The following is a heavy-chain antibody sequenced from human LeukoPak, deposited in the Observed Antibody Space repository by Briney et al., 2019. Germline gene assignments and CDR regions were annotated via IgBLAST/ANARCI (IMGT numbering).Heavy chain of an antibody. CDR1: GGSFSGYY. CDR3: ARFGRRITIFGVVSHYFDY. Sequence: PSETLSLTCAVYGGSFSGYYWSWLRQPPGKGLEWIGEINHSGSTNYNPSLKSRVTISVDTSKNQFSLKLSSVTAADTAVYYCARFGRRITIFGVVSHYFDYWGQGTLVTVSS. J-gene: IGHJ4*02. CDR2: INHSGST. V-gene: IGHV4-34*01. D-gene: IGHD3-3*01.